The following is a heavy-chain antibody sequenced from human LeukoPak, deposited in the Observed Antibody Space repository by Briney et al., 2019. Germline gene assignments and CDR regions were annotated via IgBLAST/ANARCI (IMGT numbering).Heavy chain of an antibody. CDR3: ARRQATVTTVRARWYFDL. CDR2: IRYDGSNK. Sequence: GGSLRLSCAASGFTFSSYGMHWVRQAPGKGLEWVAFIRYDGSNKYYADSVKGRFTISRDNSKNTLYLQMNSLRAEDTAVYYCARRQATVTTVRARWYFDLWGRGTLVTVSS. CDR1: GFTFSSYG. V-gene: IGHV3-30*02. D-gene: IGHD4-17*01. J-gene: IGHJ2*01.